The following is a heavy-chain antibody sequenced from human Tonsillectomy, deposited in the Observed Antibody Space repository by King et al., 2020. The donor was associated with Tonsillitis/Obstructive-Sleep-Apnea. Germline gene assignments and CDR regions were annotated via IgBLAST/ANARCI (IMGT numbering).Heavy chain of an antibody. CDR1: GVTFRHYA. CDR2: ISYDGSDK. Sequence: VQLVESGGGVVQPGRSRRLSCVASGVTFRHYAMHWVRQPPGKGLEWAALISYDGSDKYYADSVKGRFTISRDNSKNSVYLQMNFLRPEDTAVYYCARGEMATISPAFDIWGQGTVVTVSS. D-gene: IGHD5-24*01. CDR3: ARGEMATISPAFDI. J-gene: IGHJ3*02. V-gene: IGHV3-30*04.